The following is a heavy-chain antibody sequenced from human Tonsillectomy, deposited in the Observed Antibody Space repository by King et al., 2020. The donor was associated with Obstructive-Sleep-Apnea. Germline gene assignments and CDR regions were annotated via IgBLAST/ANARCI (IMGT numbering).Heavy chain of an antibody. D-gene: IGHD5-12*01. J-gene: IGHJ4*02. CDR1: GTSISDYY. CDR2: MYYSGNT. V-gene: IGHV4-59*08. CDR3: ARHRGVEDYGGYGDYFDY. Sequence: VQLQESGPGLVKPSETLSLTCTVSGTSISDYYWSWIRQPPGKGLEWIGYMYYSGNTTFNPSLKSRVTISADTSKIQFSLRLSSVTAADTAVYYCARHRGVEDYGGYGDYFDYWGQGTLVTVSS.